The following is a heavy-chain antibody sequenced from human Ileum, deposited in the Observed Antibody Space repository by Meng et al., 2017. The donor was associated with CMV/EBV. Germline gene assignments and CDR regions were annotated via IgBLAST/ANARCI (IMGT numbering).Heavy chain of an antibody. CDR2: IYYSGST. V-gene: IGHV4-39*07. J-gene: IGHJ5*02. CDR3: ARVWPIAPAGTPWFDP. D-gene: IGHD6-13*01. CDR1: PGSISSSSYY. Sequence: SETLSLTCTVSPGSISSSSYYWGWLRQPPGMGLEWIGSIYYSGSTYYNPSRKSRVTISVDTSKNQFSLKLGSVTAADTDGYYWARVWPIAPAGTPWFDPWGQGTLVTVSS.